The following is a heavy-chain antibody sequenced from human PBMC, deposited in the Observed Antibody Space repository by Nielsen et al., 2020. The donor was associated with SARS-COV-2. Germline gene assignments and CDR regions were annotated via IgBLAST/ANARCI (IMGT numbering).Heavy chain of an antibody. CDR1: GFTFSSYA. CDR3: TTDVWELRMDV. CDR2: ISYDGSNK. V-gene: IGHV3-30-3*01. J-gene: IGHJ6*03. D-gene: IGHD1-26*01. Sequence: GESLKISCAASGFTFSSYAMHWVRQAPGKGLEWVAVISYDGSNKYYADSVKGRFTISRDNSKNTLYLQMNSLKTEDTAVYYCTTDVWELRMDVWGKGTTVTVSS.